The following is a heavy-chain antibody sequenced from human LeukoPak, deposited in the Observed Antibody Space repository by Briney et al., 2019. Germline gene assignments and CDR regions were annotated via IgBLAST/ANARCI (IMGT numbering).Heavy chain of an antibody. J-gene: IGHJ4*02. D-gene: IGHD3-10*01. Sequence: ASVKVSCKASGYTFTSYDINWVRQATGQGLEWMGWMNPNSGNTGYAQRFQGRVTITRNTSISTAYMELSSLRSEDTAVYYCARGKFRRVRAPYDYWGQGTPVTVSS. CDR1: GYTFTSYD. CDR2: MNPNSGNT. V-gene: IGHV1-8*03. CDR3: ARGKFRRVRAPYDY.